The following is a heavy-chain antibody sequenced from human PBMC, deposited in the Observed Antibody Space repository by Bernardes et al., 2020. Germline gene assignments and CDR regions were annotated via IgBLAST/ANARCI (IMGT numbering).Heavy chain of an antibody. D-gene: IGHD2-2*01. CDR2: ISSSSSYI. CDR1: GFTFSSYS. CDR3: ARDSQGRIVPAAIDY. V-gene: IGHV3-21*01. J-gene: IGHJ4*02. Sequence: GSLRLSCAASGFTFSSYSMNWVRQAPGKGLEWVSSISSSSSYIYYADSVKGRFTISRDNAKNSLYLQMNSLRAEDTAVYYCARDSQGRIVPAAIDYWGQGTPVTVSS.